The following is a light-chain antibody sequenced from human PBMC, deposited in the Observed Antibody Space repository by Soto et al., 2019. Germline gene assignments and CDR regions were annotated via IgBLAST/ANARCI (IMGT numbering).Light chain of an antibody. CDR2: AAS. Sequence: DIQMNQSPSSLSASAGDRVTITCRASQSVSTYVSWYQQKPGKAPKLLIYAASSLQSGVPSRFSGSGSGTDFTLTISSLQPEDFATYYCQQSYSTPRTFGQGTKVDI. V-gene: IGKV1-39*01. CDR1: QSVSTY. CDR3: QQSYSTPRT. J-gene: IGKJ1*01.